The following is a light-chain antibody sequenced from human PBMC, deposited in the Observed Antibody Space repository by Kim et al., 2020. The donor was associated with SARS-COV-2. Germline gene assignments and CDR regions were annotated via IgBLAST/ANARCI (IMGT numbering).Light chain of an antibody. Sequence: EIVMTQSPVTLSVSQGERATLSCRASQSVSGNLAWYQQKPGQAPSLLIYGASTRATGIPARFSGSGSGTEFTLTISSLQSEDIAVYYCQHYNNFPLIFGGGTKVDIK. CDR2: GAS. J-gene: IGKJ4*01. V-gene: IGKV3-15*01. CDR3: QHYNNFPLI. CDR1: QSVSGN.